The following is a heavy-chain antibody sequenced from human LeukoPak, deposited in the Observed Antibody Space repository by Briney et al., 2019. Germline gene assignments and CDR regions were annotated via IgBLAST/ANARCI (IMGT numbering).Heavy chain of an antibody. CDR1: GFTFSSYA. Sequence: GSMRLSCAASGFTFSSYAMSRVRQAPRKGLEGLSPISGSGGSTYYADSVKGRFTISRDNSKNTLYLQMNSLRAEDTAVYYCASHHYYDSSGLDDYFDYWGQGTLVSVSS. CDR2: ISGSGGST. CDR3: ASHHYYDSSGLDDYFDY. D-gene: IGHD3-22*01. J-gene: IGHJ4*02. V-gene: IGHV3-23*01.